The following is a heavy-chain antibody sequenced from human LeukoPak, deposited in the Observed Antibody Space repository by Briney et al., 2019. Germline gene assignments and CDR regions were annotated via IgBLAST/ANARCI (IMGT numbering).Heavy chain of an antibody. V-gene: IGHV4-31*03. CDR2: IYYSGST. Sequence: SETLSLTCTVSGGSISSGGYYWSWIRQHPGKGLEWIGYIYYSGSTYYNPSLKSRVTISVDTSKNQFSLKLSSVTAADTAVYHCARAVSFVGNWFDPWGQGTLVTVSS. CDR1: GGSISSGGYY. J-gene: IGHJ5*02. D-gene: IGHD4-11*01. CDR3: ARAVSFVGNWFDP.